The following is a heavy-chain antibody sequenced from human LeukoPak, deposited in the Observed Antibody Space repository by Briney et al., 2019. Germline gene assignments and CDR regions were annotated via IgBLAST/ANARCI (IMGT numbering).Heavy chain of an antibody. CDR2: ISYDGSNK. J-gene: IGHJ4*02. CDR3: ARGSFSSGWYAMVY. D-gene: IGHD6-19*01. CDR1: GFTFSSYA. Sequence: GGSLRLSCAASGFTFSSYAMHWVRQAPGKGLEWVAVISYDGSNKYYADSVKGRFTISRDNSKNTLYLRMDSLRAEDTAVYYCARGSFSSGWYAMVYWGQGTLVTVSS. V-gene: IGHV3-30-3*01.